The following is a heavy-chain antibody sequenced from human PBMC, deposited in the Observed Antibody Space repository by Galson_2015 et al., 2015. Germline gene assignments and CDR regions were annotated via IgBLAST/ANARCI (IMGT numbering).Heavy chain of an antibody. CDR1: GGSISSSY. CDR2: LYYGGST. D-gene: IGHD3-16*01. J-gene: IGHJ5*02. CDR3: AKDPGGAGWFDP. V-gene: IGHV4-59*01. Sequence: ETLSLTCTVSGGSISSSYWSWIRQPPGQGLEWIGHLYYGGSTNYNSSLKSRVTISLDASKNQFSLKLSSVTAADTAVYYCAKDPGGAGWFDPWGQGTLVTVSS.